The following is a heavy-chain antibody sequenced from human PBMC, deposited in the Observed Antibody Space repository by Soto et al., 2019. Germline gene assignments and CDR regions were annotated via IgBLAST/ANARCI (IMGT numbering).Heavy chain of an antibody. D-gene: IGHD3-16*01. CDR3: ARLGTNGQTLDY. CDR2: IYDTGST. V-gene: IGHV4-4*07. J-gene: IGHJ4*02. CDR1: GGSISSYF. Sequence: QVQLQESGPGLVKPSETLSLTCTVAGGSISSYFWTWIRQPAGKGLEWVGRIYDTGSTNYNPSLKRRVSMSVDKSKNQFSLKLSSVTAADTAVYYCARLGTNGQTLDYWGQGTLVTVSS.